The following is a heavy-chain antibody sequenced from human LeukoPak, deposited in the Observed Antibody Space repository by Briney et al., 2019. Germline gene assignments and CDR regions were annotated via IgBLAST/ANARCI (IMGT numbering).Heavy chain of an antibody. CDR1: GFTVSSNY. CDR3: ARAPAAAGTSYYYYYMDV. Sequence: PEGSLRLSCAASGFTVSSNYMSWVRQAPGKGLEWVSVIYSGGSTYYADSVKGRFTISRDNSKNTLYLQMNSLRAEDTAVYYCARAPAAAGTSYYYYYMDVWGKGTTVTVSS. J-gene: IGHJ6*03. V-gene: IGHV3-53*01. CDR2: IYSGGST. D-gene: IGHD6-13*01.